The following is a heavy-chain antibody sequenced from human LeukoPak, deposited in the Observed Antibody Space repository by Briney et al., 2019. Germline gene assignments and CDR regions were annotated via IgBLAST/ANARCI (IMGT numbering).Heavy chain of an antibody. V-gene: IGHV1-8*01. D-gene: IGHD2-2*01. J-gene: IGHJ3*02. CDR2: MNPNSGNT. Sequence: ASVKVSCKASGYTFTSYDINWVRQATGQGLEWMGWMNPNSGNTGYAQKFQGRVTMTRDTSISTAYMELSRLRSDDTAVYYCASGVVYCSSTSCYDDDAFDIWGQGTMVTVSS. CDR3: ASGVVYCSSTSCYDDDAFDI. CDR1: GYTFTSYD.